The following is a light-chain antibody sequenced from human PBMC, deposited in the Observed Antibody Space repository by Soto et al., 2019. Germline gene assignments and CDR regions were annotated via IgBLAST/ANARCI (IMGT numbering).Light chain of an antibody. CDR2: STS. J-gene: IGKJ3*01. CDR1: QSIAGY. V-gene: IGKV1-39*01. Sequence: DIQMTQSPSSLSASVGDRVTIACRASQSIAGYLNWYRQKPGKAPALLIYSTSNLHSGVTPRFSGSGSGADFNLTISRLQPEDFATYFCQQSFNNPTFGPGTKVDVK. CDR3: QQSFNNPT.